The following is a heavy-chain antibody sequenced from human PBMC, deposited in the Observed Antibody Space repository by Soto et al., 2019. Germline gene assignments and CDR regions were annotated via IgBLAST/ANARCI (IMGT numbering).Heavy chain of an antibody. CDR3: ARAPSLPLRSIVVVVAATTSLDY. Sequence: GGSLRLSCAASGFTFSSYAMHWVRQAPGKGLEWVAVISYDGSNKYYADSVKGRFTISRDNSKNTLYLQMNSLRAEDTAVYYCARAPSLPLRSIVVVVAATTSLDYWGQGTLVTVSS. CDR2: ISYDGSNK. J-gene: IGHJ4*02. V-gene: IGHV3-30-3*01. D-gene: IGHD2-15*01. CDR1: GFTFSSYA.